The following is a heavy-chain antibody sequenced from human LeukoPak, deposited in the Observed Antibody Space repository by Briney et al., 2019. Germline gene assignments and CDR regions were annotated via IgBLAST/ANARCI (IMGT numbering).Heavy chain of an antibody. Sequence: GESLKISCKGSGYRFNSYWIGWVRQMPGKGLEWMGIIYPGDSDTRYSPSFQGQVTISVDKSISTAYLQWRSLKALDTAMYYCASPQGGYNSSGPSWGYWGQGTLVTVSS. CDR3: ASPQGGYNSSGPSWGY. D-gene: IGHD3-22*01. J-gene: IGHJ4*02. CDR2: IYPGDSDT. CDR1: GYRFNSYW. V-gene: IGHV5-51*01.